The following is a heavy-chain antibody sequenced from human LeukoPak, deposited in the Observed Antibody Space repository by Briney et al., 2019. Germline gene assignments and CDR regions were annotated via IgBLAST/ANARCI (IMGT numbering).Heavy chain of an antibody. J-gene: IGHJ4*02. D-gene: IGHD4-17*01. CDR2: IYYSGST. Sequence: SQTLSLTCTVSGGSISSGDYYWSWIRQPPGKGLEWIGYIYYSGSTYYNPSLKSRVTISVDTSKNQFSLKLSSVTAADTAVYYCAGGGYDYGDYVPRTLVIATYDYWGQGTLVTVSS. V-gene: IGHV4-30-4*08. CDR1: GGSISSGDYY. CDR3: AGGGYDYGDYVPRTLVIATYDY.